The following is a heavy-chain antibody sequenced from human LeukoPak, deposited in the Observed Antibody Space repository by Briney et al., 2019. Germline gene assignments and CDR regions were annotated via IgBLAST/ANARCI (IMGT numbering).Heavy chain of an antibody. D-gene: IGHD1-26*01. CDR3: AYVGATRWFDP. V-gene: IGHV1-69-2*01. CDR1: GYTFTDYY. J-gene: IGHJ5*02. Sequence: ASVKISCKVSGYTFTDYYMHWVQQAPGKGLEWMGLVDPEDGETIYAEKFQGRVTITADTSTDTAYVELSSLRSEDTAVYYCAYVGATRWFDPWGQGTLVTVSS. CDR2: VDPEDGET.